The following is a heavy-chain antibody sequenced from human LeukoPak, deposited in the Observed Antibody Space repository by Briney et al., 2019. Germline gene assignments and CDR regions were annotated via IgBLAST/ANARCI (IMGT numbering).Heavy chain of an antibody. D-gene: IGHD4-17*01. CDR3: AKSLTTVKRGNFDS. CDR1: GFTFSSYA. J-gene: IGHJ4*02. CDR2: ISGSGANT. Sequence: GGSVRLSCAASGFTFSSYAMSWVRQAPGKGLAWVSVISGSGANTYYADSVKGRFPISRDNSKNTLCLQMNSLRAEDTAVFFCAKSLTTVKRGNFDSWGQGTLVTVSS. V-gene: IGHV3-23*01.